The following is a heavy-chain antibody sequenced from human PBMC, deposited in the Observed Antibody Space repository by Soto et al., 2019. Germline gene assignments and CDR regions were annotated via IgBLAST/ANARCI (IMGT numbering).Heavy chain of an antibody. CDR2: IYYTGTT. Sequence: SETLSLTCTVSGGSISSYYWSWIRQPPGKGLEWIGYIYYTGTTNYNPSLKSRVTISVDTSKNQFSLKLSSVTAADTAVYYCARDGYCGTTKCYSGLPDYWGQGILVTVSS. J-gene: IGHJ4*02. D-gene: IGHD2-15*01. CDR3: ARDGYCGTTKCYSGLPDY. V-gene: IGHV4-59*12. CDR1: GGSISSYY.